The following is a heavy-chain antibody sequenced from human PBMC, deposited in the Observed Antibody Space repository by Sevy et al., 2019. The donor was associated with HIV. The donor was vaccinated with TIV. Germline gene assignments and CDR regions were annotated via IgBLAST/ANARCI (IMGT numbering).Heavy chain of an antibody. J-gene: IGHJ4*02. D-gene: IGHD3-22*01. CDR1: GFTVGSNY. Sequence: GGSLRLSCAASGFTVGSNYMTWVRQAPGKGLEWVSVIYSGGSTYYADSVKGRFTISRDNSNNTWFLQMNSLRVEDTAVYYCARYYDSSGPSPGGFDYWGQGTLVTVSS. CDR3: ARYYDSSGPSPGGFDY. CDR2: IYSGGST. V-gene: IGHV3-66*01.